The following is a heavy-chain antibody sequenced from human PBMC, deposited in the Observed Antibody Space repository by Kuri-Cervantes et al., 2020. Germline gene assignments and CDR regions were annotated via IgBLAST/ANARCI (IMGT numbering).Heavy chain of an antibody. CDR2: INPSGGST. V-gene: IGHV1-46*01. Sequence: ASVKVSCKASGYTFTSYYMHWVRQAPGQGLEWVGIINPSGGSTSYAQKFQGRVTMTRDTSTSIVYMELSSLRSEDTAVYYCASGVVITGIGYYYGMDVWGQGTTVTVSS. D-gene: IGHD3-3*01. CDR1: GYTFTSYY. CDR3: ASGVVITGIGYYYGMDV. J-gene: IGHJ6*02.